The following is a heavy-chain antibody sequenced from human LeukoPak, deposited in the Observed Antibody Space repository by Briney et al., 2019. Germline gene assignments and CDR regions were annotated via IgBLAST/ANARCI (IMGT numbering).Heavy chain of an antibody. J-gene: IGHJ4*02. Sequence: TGGSLRLSCVVSGLNFDNFAMHWVRQPLGKGLEWVAVISHDGRTKYYADSMKGRITISRDNSKNTLFLQMNNLRSEDTAVYFCARPSPPGDGYNPPDHWGQGTLVTVSS. V-gene: IGHV3-30*04. CDR2: ISHDGRTK. D-gene: IGHD5-24*01. CDR3: ARPSPPGDGYNPPDH. CDR1: GLNFDNFA.